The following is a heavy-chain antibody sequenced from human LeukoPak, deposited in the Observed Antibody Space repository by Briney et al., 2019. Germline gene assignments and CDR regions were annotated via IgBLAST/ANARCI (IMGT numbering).Heavy chain of an antibody. V-gene: IGHV3-30*18. D-gene: IGHD2-21*01. CDR2: ISYDGSFK. J-gene: IGHJ4*02. Sequence: GGSLRLSCAASGFTFSSYGMHWVRQAPGKGLEWVAVISYDGSFKYYADSVKGRFSISRDNSKNTLYLQMDSLRGEDTAVYYCAKDFRIGYSAHFDYWGQGALVTVSS. CDR1: GFTFSSYG. CDR3: AKDFRIGYSAHFDY.